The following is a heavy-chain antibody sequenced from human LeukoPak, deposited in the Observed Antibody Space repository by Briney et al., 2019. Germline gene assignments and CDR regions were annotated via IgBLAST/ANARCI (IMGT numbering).Heavy chain of an antibody. Sequence: GRSLRLSCAAAGFTFSNYWMHWVRQAPGKGLEWVSAISGSGGSTYYADSVKGRFTISRDNSKNTLYLQMNSLRAEDTAVYYCAKGADTAFDYWGQGTLVTVSS. J-gene: IGHJ4*02. CDR1: GFTFSNYW. CDR2: ISGSGGST. D-gene: IGHD3-16*01. V-gene: IGHV3-23*01. CDR3: AKGADTAFDY.